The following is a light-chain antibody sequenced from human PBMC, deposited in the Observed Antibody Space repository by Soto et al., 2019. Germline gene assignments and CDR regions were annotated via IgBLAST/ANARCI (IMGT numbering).Light chain of an antibody. J-gene: IGKJ1*01. CDR2: RTS. Sequence: EIVMTQSPATLSVSPGESATLSCRASQPVGSNLAWYLQKPGQPPRLLIFRTSTRATGVPIRFSGSGSGADFTLTLSSLQSEDFAVYYCHKYDNWPPTLGRGTKVGIK. V-gene: IGKV3-15*01. CDR1: QPVGSN. CDR3: HKYDNWPPT.